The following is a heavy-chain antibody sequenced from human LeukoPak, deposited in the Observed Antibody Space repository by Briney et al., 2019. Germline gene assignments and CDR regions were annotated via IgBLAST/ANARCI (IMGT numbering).Heavy chain of an antibody. J-gene: IGHJ4*02. Sequence: GGSLRLSCAASGFTFSNFWMHWVRQAPGKGLVWVALIYGDGSFTRYADSVKGRFTISRDNSKNTLYLQMNSLRADDTAVYYCAKKEGGFDHWGQGALVTVSS. V-gene: IGHV3-74*01. CDR3: AKKEGGFDH. CDR2: IYGDGSFT. D-gene: IGHD1-26*01. CDR1: GFTFSNFW.